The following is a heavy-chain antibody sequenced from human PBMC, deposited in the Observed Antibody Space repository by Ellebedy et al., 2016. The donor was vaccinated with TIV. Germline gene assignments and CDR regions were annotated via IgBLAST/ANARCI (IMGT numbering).Heavy chain of an antibody. CDR1: GFTFSNYW. Sequence: GESLKISCAASGFTFSNYWIHWVRQAPGKGLVWLSRINRDGSSANYADSVKGRFSISRDNSKNTLYVQMNSLRAEDTAVYYCARGGRDQWLIDYWGQGILVTVSS. CDR3: ARGGRDQWLIDY. J-gene: IGHJ4*02. D-gene: IGHD6-19*01. V-gene: IGHV3-74*01. CDR2: INRDGSSA.